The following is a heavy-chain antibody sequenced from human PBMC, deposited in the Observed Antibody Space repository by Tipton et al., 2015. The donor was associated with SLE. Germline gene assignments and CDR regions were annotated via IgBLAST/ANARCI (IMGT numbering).Heavy chain of an antibody. Sequence: TLSLTCAVYGGSFSGYYWSWIRQPPGKGLEWIGEITHSGSTNYNSSLKSRVTISVDTSKNQFSLKLSSVTAADTAVYYCARDFARGSGYVYWGHGILVTVSS. V-gene: IGHV4-34*01. CDR3: ARDFARGSGYVY. CDR1: GGSFSGYY. CDR2: ITHSGST. J-gene: IGHJ4*01. D-gene: IGHD3-9*01.